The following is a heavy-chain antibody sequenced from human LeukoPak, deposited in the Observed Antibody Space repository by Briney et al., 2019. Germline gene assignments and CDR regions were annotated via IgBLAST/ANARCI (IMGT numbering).Heavy chain of an antibody. V-gene: IGHV3-30-3*01. D-gene: IGHD1-26*01. CDR1: GFTFSSYA. J-gene: IGHJ5*02. CDR3: ARDGEVGATVFWFDP. Sequence: PGGSLRLSCAASGFTFSSYAMHWVRQAPGKGLEWVAVISYDGSNKYYADSVKGRFTISRDNSKNTLYLQMNSLGAEDTAVYYCARDGEVGATVFWFDPWGQGTLVTVSS. CDR2: ISYDGSNK.